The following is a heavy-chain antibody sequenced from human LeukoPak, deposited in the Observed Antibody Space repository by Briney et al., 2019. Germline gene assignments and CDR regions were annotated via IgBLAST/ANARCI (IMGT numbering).Heavy chain of an antibody. J-gene: IGHJ6*03. CDR2: ITGSGGST. CDR1: GFTFSNYG. Sequence: PGGSLRLSCAASGFTFSNYGMSWVRQAPGKGLEWVSGITGSGGSTYYADSVKGRFIISRDNSKNTLYLQMNSLRAEDTAVYSCAREGRDCSGGSCYWGGPFYHYYYYMDVWGKGTTVTVSS. CDR3: AREGRDCSGGSCYWGGPFYHYYYYMDV. D-gene: IGHD2-15*01. V-gene: IGHV3-23*01.